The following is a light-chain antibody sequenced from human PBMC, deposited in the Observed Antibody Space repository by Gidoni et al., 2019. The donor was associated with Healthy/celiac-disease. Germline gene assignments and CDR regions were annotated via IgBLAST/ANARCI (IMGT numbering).Light chain of an antibody. J-gene: IGKJ2*01. CDR2: DAS. CDR3: QQRSNWPYT. V-gene: IGKV3-11*01. CDR1: QSVSSY. Sequence: EIVLTQSPATLPLSPGERATLSCRASQSVSSYSAWYQQKPGQAPRLLIDDASNRATGSPARFSGSGSGTDFTLTISSLEPEDFAVYYCQQRSNWPYTFGQGTKLEIK.